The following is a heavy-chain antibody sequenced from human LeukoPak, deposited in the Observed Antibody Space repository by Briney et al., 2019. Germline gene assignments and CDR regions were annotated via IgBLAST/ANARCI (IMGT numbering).Heavy chain of an antibody. D-gene: IGHD5-24*01. V-gene: IGHV1-2*02. CDR1: GYTFTGYY. CDR3: ARFLRDGYNYYYFDY. J-gene: IGHJ4*02. Sequence: ASVKVSCKASGYTFTGYYMHWVRQAPGQGLEWMGWINPNSGGTNYAQKFQGRVTMTRDTSISTAYMELSRLRSDDTAVYYCARFLRDGYNYYYFDYWGQGTLVTVSS. CDR2: INPNSGGT.